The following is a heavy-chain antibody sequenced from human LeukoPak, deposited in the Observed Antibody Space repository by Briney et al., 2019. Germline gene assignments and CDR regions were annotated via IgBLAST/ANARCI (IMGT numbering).Heavy chain of an antibody. CDR3: ARTAGIAAAGNFNWFDP. D-gene: IGHD6-13*01. V-gene: IGHV1-18*01. Sequence: GASVKVSCKASGYTFTSYGISWVRQAPGQGLEWMGWISAYNGNTNYAQKPQGRVTMTTDTSTSTAYMELRRLRSDDTGVYYCARTAGIAAAGNFNWFDPWGQGALVTVSS. J-gene: IGHJ5*02. CDR1: GYTFTSYG. CDR2: ISAYNGNT.